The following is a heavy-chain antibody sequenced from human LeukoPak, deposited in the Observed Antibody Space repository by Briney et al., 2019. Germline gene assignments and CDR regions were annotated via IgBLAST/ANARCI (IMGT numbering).Heavy chain of an antibody. V-gene: IGHV4-30-4*08. Sequence: SETLSLTCTVSGGSISSGDYYWSWIRQPPGKGLEWIGYIYYSGSTYYNPSLKSRVTISVDTSKNQFSLKLSSVTAADTAVYYCARDTAVAEGAFDIWGQGTMVTVFS. J-gene: IGHJ3*02. D-gene: IGHD6-19*01. CDR2: IYYSGST. CDR1: GGSISSGDYY. CDR3: ARDTAVAEGAFDI.